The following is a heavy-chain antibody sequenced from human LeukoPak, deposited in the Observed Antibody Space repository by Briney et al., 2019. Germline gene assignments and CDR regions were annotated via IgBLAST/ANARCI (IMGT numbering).Heavy chain of an antibody. D-gene: IGHD3-22*01. CDR1: GGSVSSNIYY. CDR3: AREDSSGYLGY. J-gene: IGHJ4*02. CDR2: IYYSGST. V-gene: IGHV4-61*01. Sequence: SETLSLTCTVSGGSVSSNIYYWNWIRQPPGKGLEWIGYIYYSGSTNYNPSLKSRVTISVHTSKNQFSLKLTSLTAADTAVYYCAREDSSGYLGYWGQGTLVTVSS.